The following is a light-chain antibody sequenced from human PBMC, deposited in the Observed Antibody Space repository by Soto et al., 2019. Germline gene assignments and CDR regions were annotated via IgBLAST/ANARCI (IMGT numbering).Light chain of an antibody. V-gene: IGKV1-39*01. J-gene: IGKJ5*01. CDR3: QQTYTTPSIT. Sequence: DIQMTQSPSSLSASVGDRVTITCRASQSISSYLNWYQQKPGKAPKLLIYAASSLQGGVPSRFSGSGSGTDFTLTINSLQPEDFATYYCQQTYTTPSITFGQGTRLEIK. CDR2: AAS. CDR1: QSISSY.